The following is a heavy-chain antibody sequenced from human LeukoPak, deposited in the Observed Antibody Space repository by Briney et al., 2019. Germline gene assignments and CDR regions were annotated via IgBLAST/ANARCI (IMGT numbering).Heavy chain of an antibody. D-gene: IGHD1-1*01. J-gene: IGHJ4*02. CDR1: GLTFSNYG. CDR2: IQFDGGDI. CDR3: AEDQQLEPFHY. Sequence: PGGSLRLSCVASGLTFSNYGMHWVRQAPGKGLEWVAFIQFDGGDIFYADSVKGRFTISRDNSKNTLFLQMNSLTSDDTAMYYCAEDQQLEPFHYWGRGTLVTVSS. V-gene: IGHV3-30*02.